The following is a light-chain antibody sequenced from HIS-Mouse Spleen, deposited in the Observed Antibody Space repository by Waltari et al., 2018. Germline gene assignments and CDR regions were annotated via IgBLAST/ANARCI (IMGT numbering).Light chain of an antibody. Sequence: SSELTQDPAVSVALGQTVRITCTGDSLRSDYASWYQQKPGQAPVLVIYGKTNRPSGIPDRFSGSSSGNTASLTITGAQAEDEADYYCNSRDSSGNHWVFGGGTKLTVL. CDR1: SLRSDY. CDR2: GKT. V-gene: IGLV3-19*01. J-gene: IGLJ3*02. CDR3: NSRDSSGNHWV.